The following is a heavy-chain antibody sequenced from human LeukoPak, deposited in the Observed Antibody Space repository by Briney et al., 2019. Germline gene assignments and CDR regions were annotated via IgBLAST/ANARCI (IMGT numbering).Heavy chain of an antibody. CDR1: GYSFTSYW. V-gene: IGHV5-51*01. Sequence: GESLKISCKGSGYSFTSYWIGWVRQMPGKGLGWMGIIYPGDSDTRYSPSFQGQVTISADKSISTAYLQWSSLKASDTAMYYCASTSSSWYEHKYYFDYWGQGTLVTVSS. J-gene: IGHJ4*02. CDR2: IYPGDSDT. D-gene: IGHD6-13*01. CDR3: ASTSSSWYEHKYYFDY.